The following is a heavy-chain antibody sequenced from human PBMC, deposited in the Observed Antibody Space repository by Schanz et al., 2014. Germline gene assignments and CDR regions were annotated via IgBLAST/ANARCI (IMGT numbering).Heavy chain of an antibody. CDR2: IFFRGST. V-gene: IGHV4-30-4*07. CDR1: GGSISSGGYS. J-gene: IGHJ6*02. CDR3: YGMDV. Sequence: QVQLQESGPGLVKPSQTLSLTCAVSGGSISSGGYSWSWIRQPPGKGLEWIGYIFFRGSTYYNPSLKSRVPISIDTPKNQFXXXXXXVTAADTAVYYCYGMDVWGQGTTVTVSS.